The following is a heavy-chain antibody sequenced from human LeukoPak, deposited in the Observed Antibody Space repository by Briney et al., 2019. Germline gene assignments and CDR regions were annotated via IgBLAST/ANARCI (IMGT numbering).Heavy chain of an antibody. CDR1: GFTFRNYA. Sequence: GGSLRLSCAVSGFTFRNYAMAWVRQVPGKGLEWVSAISASGRNTYYAGSVRGRFIISRDDSNNALYLQMNSLRAEDTALYYCARDADGASHTPDYWGQGTLVTVSS. D-gene: IGHD4-17*01. CDR3: ARDADGASHTPDY. V-gene: IGHV3-23*01. J-gene: IGHJ4*02. CDR2: ISASGRNT.